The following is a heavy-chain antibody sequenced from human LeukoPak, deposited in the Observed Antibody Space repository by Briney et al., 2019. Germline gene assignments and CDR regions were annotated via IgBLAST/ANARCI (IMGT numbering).Heavy chain of an antibody. CDR1: GFTFSSYA. CDR2: ISYNGKDK. CDR3: AKVSDAFDI. J-gene: IGHJ3*02. V-gene: IGHV3-30*18. Sequence: GGSLRLSCAASGFTFSSYAMHWVRQAPGKGLEWVAFISYNGKDKIYADSVKGRFTISRDNSKSSLYLQMNSLRDEDMGVYYCAKVSDAFDIWGQGTMVTVSS.